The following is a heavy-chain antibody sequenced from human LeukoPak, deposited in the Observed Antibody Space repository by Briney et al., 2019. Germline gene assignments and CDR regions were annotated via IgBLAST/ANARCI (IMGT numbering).Heavy chain of an antibody. CDR3: ARVVSSRSTVGFDP. CDR2: ITPGRTL. J-gene: IGHJ5*02. V-gene: IGHV3-11*04. D-gene: IGHD5/OR15-5a*01. CDR1: GFNFNDYY. Sequence: GGSLRLSCAASGFNFNDYYMRWIPHAPGKGLEWVSYITPGRTLSYAASVKGRFTISRDNAKNSLFLQMKSLRVEDTAVYYCARVVSSRSTVGFDPWGQGTLVTVSS.